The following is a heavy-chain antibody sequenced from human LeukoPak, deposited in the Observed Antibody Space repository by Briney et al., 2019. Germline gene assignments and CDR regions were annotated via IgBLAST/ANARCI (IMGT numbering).Heavy chain of an antibody. CDR3: ARLGTGTPPDY. V-gene: IGHV4-30-4*08. CDR1: GGSLSSGDYY. Sequence: SETLSLTCTVSGGSLSSGDYYWSWIRQPPGKGLEWIGYIYYSGITYYNPSLKSRVTVSVDTSKNQFSLKLSSVTAADTAVYYCARLGTGTPPDYWGQGTLVTVSS. CDR2: IYYSGIT. J-gene: IGHJ4*02. D-gene: IGHD1-1*01.